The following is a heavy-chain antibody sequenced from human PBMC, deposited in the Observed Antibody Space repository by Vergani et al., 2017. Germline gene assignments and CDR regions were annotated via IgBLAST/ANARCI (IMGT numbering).Heavy chain of an antibody. V-gene: IGHV1-69*04. Sequence: QVQLVQSGAEVKKPGSSVKVSCKASGGTFSSYAISWVRQAPGQGLEWMGRIIPILGIANYAQKFQGRVTITADKSTSTSYMELSSLRSEDTAVYYCARGGGLAARLFDYWGQGTLVTVSS. CDR1: GGTFSSYA. J-gene: IGHJ4*02. D-gene: IGHD6-6*01. CDR3: ARGGGLAARLFDY. CDR2: IIPILGIA.